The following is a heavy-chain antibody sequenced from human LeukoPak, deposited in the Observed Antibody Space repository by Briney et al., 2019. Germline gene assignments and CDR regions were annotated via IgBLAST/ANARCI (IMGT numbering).Heavy chain of an antibody. CDR2: IDYGGSI. D-gene: IGHD1-26*01. CDR1: GGSISSSNYY. CDR3: AKTTGRGTVDPGTRGYITF. V-gene: IGHV4-39*01. J-gene: IGHJ4*02. Sequence: SETLSLTCTVSGGSISSSNYYWDWVPHPPGQGLEWIGSIDYGGSIYYNPSIRSRVTISVDTSKTPSCVKMISVTAADTAVYYCAKTTGRGTVDPGTRGYITFWGQGTLVTVSS.